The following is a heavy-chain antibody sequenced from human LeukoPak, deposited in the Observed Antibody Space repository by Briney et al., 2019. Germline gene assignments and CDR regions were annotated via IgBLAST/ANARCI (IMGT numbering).Heavy chain of an antibody. J-gene: IGHJ5*02. D-gene: IGHD6-13*01. CDR3: ARDYAFEQQLVPRRFDP. V-gene: IGHV1-69*13. Sequence: SVKVSCKASGGTFSSYAISWVRQAPGQGLEWMGGIIPIFGTANYAQKFQGRVTITADESTNTAYMELSSLRSEDTAVYYCARDYAFEQQLVPRRFDPWGQGTLVTVSS. CDR2: IIPIFGTA. CDR1: GGTFSSYA.